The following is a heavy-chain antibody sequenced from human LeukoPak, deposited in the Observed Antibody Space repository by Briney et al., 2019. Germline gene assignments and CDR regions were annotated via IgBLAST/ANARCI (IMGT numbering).Heavy chain of an antibody. D-gene: IGHD2-15*01. CDR3: AREDLGYCSGGSCYALDY. J-gene: IGHJ4*02. CDR1: GGSFSGYY. V-gene: IGHV4-34*01. CDR2: INHSGST. Sequence: SETLSLTCAVYGGSFSGYYWSWMRQPPGKGLEWIGEINHSGSTNYNPSLKSRVTISVDTSKNQFSLKLSSVTAADTAVYYCAREDLGYCSGGSCYALDYWGQGTLVTVSS.